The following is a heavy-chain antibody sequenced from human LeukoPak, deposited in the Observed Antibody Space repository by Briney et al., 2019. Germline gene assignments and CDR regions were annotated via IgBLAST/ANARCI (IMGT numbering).Heavy chain of an antibody. V-gene: IGHV4-59*11. J-gene: IGHJ4*02. CDR3: ARDGPFYFDY. Sequence: SETLSHPCTVSSGSISGHYGSWIRQAPGKGLEWVGYIQYNEITIYNPSLKSRVAISLDTSKNRFSLNLKSVTAADTAVYYCARDGPFYFDYWGQGTLVTVSS. CDR1: SGSISGHY. CDR2: IQYNEIT. D-gene: IGHD3-10*01.